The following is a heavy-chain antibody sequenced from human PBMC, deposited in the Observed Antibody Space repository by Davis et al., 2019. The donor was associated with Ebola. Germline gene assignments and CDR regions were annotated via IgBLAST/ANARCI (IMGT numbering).Heavy chain of an antibody. J-gene: IGHJ5*01. D-gene: IGHD5-12*01. CDR3: VRGWLRAWFDS. Sequence: PSETLSLTCAISGDSVSSGGWNWIRQSPSRGLEWLGRTYYKSKWYNDYAVSVKSRITINPDTSKNQFSLQLNSVTPDDTAVYYCVRGWLRAWFDSWGQGTLVTVSS. CDR1: GDSVSSGG. V-gene: IGHV6-1*01. CDR2: TYYKSKWYN.